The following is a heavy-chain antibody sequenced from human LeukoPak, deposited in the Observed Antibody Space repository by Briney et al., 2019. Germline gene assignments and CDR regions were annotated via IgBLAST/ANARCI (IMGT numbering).Heavy chain of an antibody. V-gene: IGHV4-39*07. CDR2: LYYSGST. D-gene: IGHD4-23*01. Sequence: SETLSLTCTVSGGSISSTTDYWGWIRQPPGKGLEWIGSLYYSGSTFYSPSLKSRVTMSVDTSKNQFSLKLSSVTAADTAMYYCAREVADYGGYYYYHYMDVWGKGTTVTISS. CDR3: AREVADYGGYYYYHYMDV. J-gene: IGHJ6*03. CDR1: GGSISSTTDY.